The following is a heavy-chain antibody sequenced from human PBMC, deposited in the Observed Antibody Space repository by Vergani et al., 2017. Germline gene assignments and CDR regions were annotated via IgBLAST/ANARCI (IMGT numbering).Heavy chain of an antibody. CDR1: GFTFDDYA. CDR2: IRWTSGSI. V-gene: IGHV3-9*01. J-gene: IGHJ4*02. D-gene: IGHD6-13*01. CDR3: AKDNAFRSSWDY. Sequence: VQLVESGGGLVQPGRSLRLSCAASGFTFDDYAMHWVRQAPGKGLEWVSGIRWTSGSIGYADSVKGRFTISRDNAKNSLYLQMNSLRAEDTALYYCAKDNAFRSSWDYWGQGTLVTVSS.